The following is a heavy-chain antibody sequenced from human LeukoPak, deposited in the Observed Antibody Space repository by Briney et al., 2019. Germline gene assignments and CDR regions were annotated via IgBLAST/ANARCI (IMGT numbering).Heavy chain of an antibody. CDR3: ARGGKEQLVDTLPHFDY. Sequence: PSQTLSLTCTVSGGSISSGGYYWSWIRQHPGKGLEWIGYIYYSGSTYYNPSLKSRVTISVDTSKNQFPLKLSSVTAADTAVYYCARGGKEQLVDTLPHFDYWGQGTLVTVSS. J-gene: IGHJ4*02. D-gene: IGHD6-6*01. CDR2: IYYSGST. V-gene: IGHV4-31*03. CDR1: GGSISSGGYY.